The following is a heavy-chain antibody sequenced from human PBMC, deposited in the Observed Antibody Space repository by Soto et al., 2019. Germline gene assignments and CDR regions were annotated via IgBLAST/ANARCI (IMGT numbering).Heavy chain of an antibody. V-gene: IGHV3-15*01. D-gene: IGHD2-15*01. Sequence: GGSLRLSWAASGFTFSNAWMSWIRQAPGKGLEWVGRIKSKTDGGTTDYAAPVKGRFTISRDDSKNTLYLQMNSLKTEDTAVYYCTTVVVVAAADYWGQGTLVTVSS. CDR1: GFTFSNAW. J-gene: IGHJ4*02. CDR3: TTVVVVAAADY. CDR2: IKSKTDGGTT.